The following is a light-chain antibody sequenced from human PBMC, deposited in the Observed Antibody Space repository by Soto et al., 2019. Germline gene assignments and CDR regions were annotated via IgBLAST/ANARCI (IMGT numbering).Light chain of an antibody. J-gene: IGKJ4*01. CDR2: GAS. CDR3: QNYNNWPLT. V-gene: IGKV3-15*01. CDR1: QTVSNN. Sequence: EIVMTQSPATLSVSPGERATLSCRASQTVSNNLAWYQQKPGQAPRLLIYGASTRATGIPARFSGSASGTEFTLTISSLKSEDSAVYYCQNYNNWPLTFGGGTNVEIK.